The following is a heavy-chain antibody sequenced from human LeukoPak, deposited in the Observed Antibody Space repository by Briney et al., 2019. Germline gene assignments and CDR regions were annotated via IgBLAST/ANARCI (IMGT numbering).Heavy chain of an antibody. Sequence: GGSLRLSCAASGFTFSSYSMNWVRQAPGKGLEWVSYISSSSSTRYYADSVKGRFTISRDNAKNSLYLQMSSLRDEDTAVYYCARDLGFCSRTSCYTYYFDYWGQGTLVTVSS. CDR1: GFTFSSYS. CDR2: ISSSSSTR. J-gene: IGHJ4*02. CDR3: ARDLGFCSRTSCYTYYFDY. V-gene: IGHV3-48*02. D-gene: IGHD2-2*01.